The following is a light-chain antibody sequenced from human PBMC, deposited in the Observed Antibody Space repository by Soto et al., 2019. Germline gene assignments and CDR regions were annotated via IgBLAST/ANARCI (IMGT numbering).Light chain of an antibody. CDR3: CSYAGTYVV. J-gene: IGLJ3*02. CDR2: DVT. CDR1: SSDFGTYNY. V-gene: IGLV2-11*01. Sequence: QSALTQPRSVSGSPGQSVTISCTGTSSDFGTYNYVSWYQQHPGKAPKLILYDVTKRPSGVPNRFSGSKSGNTASLTISGLQAEHEADYYCCSYAGTYVVFGGGTKLTVL.